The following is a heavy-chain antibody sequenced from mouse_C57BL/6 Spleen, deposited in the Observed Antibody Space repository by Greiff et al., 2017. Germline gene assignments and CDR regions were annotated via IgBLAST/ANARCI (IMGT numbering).Heavy chain of an antibody. CDR1: GFSFSDYY. V-gene: IGHV5-16*01. D-gene: IGHD2-2*01. Sequence: EVQLVESEGGLVQPGSSMKLSCTASGFSFSDYYMAWVRQVPEKGLEWVANINYDGSSTYYLDSLKSRFIISRDNAKNILYLQMSSLKSEDTATYYCARGGIYYGYYFDYWGQGTTLTVAS. CDR2: INYDGSST. J-gene: IGHJ2*01. CDR3: ARGGIYYGYYFDY.